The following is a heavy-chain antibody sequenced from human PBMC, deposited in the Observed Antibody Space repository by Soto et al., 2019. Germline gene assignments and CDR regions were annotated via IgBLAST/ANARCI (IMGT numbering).Heavy chain of an antibody. CDR2: AYYRSKWYI. J-gene: IGHJ6*02. Sequence: QSQTLSLTCAISGDSVSSDSAAWNWIRQSPSRGLEWLGRAYYRSKWYIEYAPSVNSRITINPDTSKNQLSLQLISVNPEDTAVYYCVRSRVFIAVTSVTNYYYYYGMDVWGQGTTVTVSS. CDR3: VRSRVFIAVTSVTNYYYYYGMDV. V-gene: IGHV6-1*01. CDR1: GDSVSSDSAA. D-gene: IGHD6-19*01.